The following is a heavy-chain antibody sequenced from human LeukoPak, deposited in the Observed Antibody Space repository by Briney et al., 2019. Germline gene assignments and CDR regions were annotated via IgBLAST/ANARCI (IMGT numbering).Heavy chain of an antibody. V-gene: IGHV1-18*01. CDR3: ARGRYLAEQLVLSDY. CDR2: ISAYNGNT. CDR1: GYTFTSYG. J-gene: IGHJ4*02. D-gene: IGHD6-13*01. Sequence: GASVKDSCKASGYTFTSYGISWVRQAPGQGLEWMGWISAYNGNTNYAQKLQGRVTMTTDTSTSTAYMELRSLRSDDTAVYYCARGRYLAEQLVLSDYWGQGTLVTVSS.